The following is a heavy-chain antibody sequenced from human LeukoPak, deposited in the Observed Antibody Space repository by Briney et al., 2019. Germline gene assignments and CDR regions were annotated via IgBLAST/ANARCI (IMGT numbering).Heavy chain of an antibody. D-gene: IGHD3-16*01. CDR3: ARVWDLRERPFDY. CDR1: GYTFTGYF. CDR2: INPNSGDT. Sequence: ASVRVSCKASGYTFTGYFIHWVRQAPGQGLEWMGWINPNSGDTNYARKFQGRVSMTRDTSTRTAYLEVSSLRSDDTAVYYCARVWDLRERPFDYWGQGTLVTVSS. J-gene: IGHJ4*02. V-gene: IGHV1-2*02.